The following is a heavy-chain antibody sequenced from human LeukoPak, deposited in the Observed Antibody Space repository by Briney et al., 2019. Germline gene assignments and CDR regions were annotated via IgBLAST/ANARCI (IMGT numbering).Heavy chain of an antibody. D-gene: IGHD1-20*01. J-gene: IGHJ5*02. Sequence: GGSLRLSCAASGFTFSSYAMSWVRQAPGKGLEWVGFIRSKAYGGTTEYAAPVKGRFTISRDDSKSIAYLQMNSLKTEDTAVYYCTRDRLGYNWNPTWFDPWGQGTLVTVSS. CDR1: GFTFSSYA. V-gene: IGHV3-49*04. CDR2: IRSKAYGGTT. CDR3: TRDRLGYNWNPTWFDP.